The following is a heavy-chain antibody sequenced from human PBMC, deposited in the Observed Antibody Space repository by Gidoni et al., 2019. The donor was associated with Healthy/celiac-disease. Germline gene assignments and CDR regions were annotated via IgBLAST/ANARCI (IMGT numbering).Heavy chain of an antibody. Sequence: ASGYTFTSYYMHWVRQAPGQGLEWMGIINPSGGSTSYAQKFQGRVTMTRDTSTSTVYMELSSLRSEDTAVYYGAREKGPYYDILTGYSGFDYWGQGTLVTVSS. D-gene: IGHD3-9*01. V-gene: IGHV1-46*01. CDR3: AREKGPYYDILTGYSGFDY. J-gene: IGHJ4*02. CDR2: INPSGGST. CDR1: GYTFTSYY.